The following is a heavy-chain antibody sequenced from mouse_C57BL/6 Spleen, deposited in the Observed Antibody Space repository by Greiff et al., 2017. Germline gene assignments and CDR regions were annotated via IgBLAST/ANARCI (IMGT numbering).Heavy chain of an antibody. Sequence: QVQLQQPGAELVMPGASVKLSCKASGYTFTSYWMHWVKQRPGQGLEWIGEIDPSDSYTNYNQKFKGKSTLTVDKSSSTAYMQLSILTSEDSAVYYCARKGYYGNYAWFAYWGQGTLVTVSA. V-gene: IGHV1-69*01. J-gene: IGHJ3*01. D-gene: IGHD2-1*01. CDR3: ARKGYYGNYAWFAY. CDR1: GYTFTSYW. CDR2: IDPSDSYT.